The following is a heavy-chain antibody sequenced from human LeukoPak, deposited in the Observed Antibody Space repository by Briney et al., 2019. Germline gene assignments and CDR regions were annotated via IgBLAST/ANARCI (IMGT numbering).Heavy chain of an antibody. D-gene: IGHD6-13*01. Sequence: ASVKVSRKCSGYTFTSYDINWVRQPTGQGLEWMGWMNTNSSNSGYAQKFQGRITMTRNTSISTAYMELSSLRSEDAAVYYCARVAAGTYYYGMDVWGQGTTVTVSS. CDR1: GYTFTSYD. CDR2: MNTNSSNS. CDR3: ARVAAGTYYYGMDV. V-gene: IGHV1-8*01. J-gene: IGHJ6*02.